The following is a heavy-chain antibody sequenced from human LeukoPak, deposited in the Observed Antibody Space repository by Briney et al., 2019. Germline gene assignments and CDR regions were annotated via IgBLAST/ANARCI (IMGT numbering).Heavy chain of an antibody. Sequence: SETLSLTCIVSGDSITSYYWSWIRQPPGKGLEWIGYIYYSGSTNYNPSLKSRVTISVDTSKNQFSLKLSSVTAADTAVYYCARRRPTFSYTNYYYGMDVWGQGTTVTVSS. CDR3: ARRRPTFSYTNYYYGMDV. V-gene: IGHV4-59*08. CDR2: IYYSGST. CDR1: GDSITSYY. J-gene: IGHJ6*02. D-gene: IGHD3-16*01.